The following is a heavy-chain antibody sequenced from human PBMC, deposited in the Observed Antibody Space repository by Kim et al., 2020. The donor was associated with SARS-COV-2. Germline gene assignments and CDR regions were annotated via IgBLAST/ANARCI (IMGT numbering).Heavy chain of an antibody. Sequence: TTNYNPSLKSRVTISIDTSKTKFSLKLTSVTAADTAVYYCARGGDNAPFDSWGQGTPVTVSS. CDR2: TT. D-gene: IGHD2-21*02. V-gene: IGHV4-59*09. CDR3: ARGGDNAPFDS. J-gene: IGHJ4*02.